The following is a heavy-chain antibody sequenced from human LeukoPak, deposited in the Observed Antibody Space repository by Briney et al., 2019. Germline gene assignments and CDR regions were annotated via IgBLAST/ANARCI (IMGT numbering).Heavy chain of an antibody. V-gene: IGHV3-11*01. Sequence: GGSLRLSCAVSGFSLSDYYMNWVRQAPGKGLEWISYVTNTGRSTNYADSVKGRFAISRDSAKNSVSLQLSSLTAEDTAVYYCARGRRGSYYTFQVWGQGTLVSVSS. J-gene: IGHJ4*02. CDR3: ARGRRGSYYTFQV. CDR1: GFSLSDYY. CDR2: VTNTGRST. D-gene: IGHD3-16*01.